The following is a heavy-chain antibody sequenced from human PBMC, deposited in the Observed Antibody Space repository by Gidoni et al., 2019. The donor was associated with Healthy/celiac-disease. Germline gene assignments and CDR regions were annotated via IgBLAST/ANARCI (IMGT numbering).Heavy chain of an antibody. D-gene: IGHD6-19*01. CDR1: GGSISSGSYH. J-gene: IGHJ4*02. Sequence: QVPLQESLPGLVQPSQTLSLTCPVAGGSISSGSYHWTWIRLPAGKGLEWIGRIYTSGSTNYNPSLKSRVTISIDTSTNQFSLKLSAVTAADTAVYYCARSYSSGPDYWGQGTLVTVSS. CDR3: ARSYSSGPDY. CDR2: IYTSGST. V-gene: IGHV4-61*02.